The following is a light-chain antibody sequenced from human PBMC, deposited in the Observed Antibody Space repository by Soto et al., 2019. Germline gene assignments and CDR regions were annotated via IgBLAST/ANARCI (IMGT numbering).Light chain of an antibody. CDR1: RSDVGGYNY. Sequence: QSALTQPASVSGSPGQSITISCTGTRSDVGGYNYVSWYQHHPGTAPKVIIFGVTYRPAGVPDRFSASKSGNTASLTISGLQAEDEAEYYCTASTSRSTDVFGTGTKLTVL. J-gene: IGLJ1*01. CDR3: TASTSRSTDV. V-gene: IGLV2-14*03. CDR2: GVT.